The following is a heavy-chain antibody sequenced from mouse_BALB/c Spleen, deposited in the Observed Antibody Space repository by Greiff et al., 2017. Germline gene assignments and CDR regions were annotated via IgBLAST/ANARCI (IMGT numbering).Heavy chain of an antibody. J-gene: IGHJ4*01. Sequence: EVKLVESGGGLVQPGGSRKLSCAASGFTFSSFGMHWVRQAPEKGLEWVAYISSGSSTIYYADTVKGRFTISRDNPKNTLFLQMTSLRSEDTAMYYCARGEGNYGKDAMDYWGQGTSVTVSS. V-gene: IGHV5-17*02. D-gene: IGHD1-1*01. CDR2: ISSGSSTI. CDR3: ARGEGNYGKDAMDY. CDR1: GFTFSSFG.